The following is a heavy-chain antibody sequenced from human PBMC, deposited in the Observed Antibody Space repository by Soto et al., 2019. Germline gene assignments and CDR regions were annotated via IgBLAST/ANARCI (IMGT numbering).Heavy chain of an antibody. CDR2: IYYSGST. V-gene: IGHV4-31*03. J-gene: IGHJ4*02. Sequence: SETLSLTCTVSGGSISSGGYYWSWIRQHPGKGLEWIGYIYYSGSTYYNPSLKSRVTISVDTSKNQFSLKLSSVTAADTAMYYCARGGPVPAAYDYWGQGTLVTVSS. D-gene: IGHD2-2*01. CDR3: ARGGPVPAAYDY. CDR1: GGSISSGGYY.